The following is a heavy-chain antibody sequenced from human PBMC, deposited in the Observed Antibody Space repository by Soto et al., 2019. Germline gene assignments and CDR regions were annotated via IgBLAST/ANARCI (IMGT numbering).Heavy chain of an antibody. J-gene: IGHJ4*02. CDR2: ISYYGSNK. D-gene: IGHD3-9*01. V-gene: IGHV3-30*18. CDR3: AKDEYDILTGYSGY. CDR1: GFTFSSYG. Sequence: GGSLRLSCAASGFTFSSYGMHWVRQAPGKGLEWVAVISYYGSNKYYADSVKGRFTISRDNSKNTLYLQMNSLRAEDTAVYYCAKDEYDILTGYSGYWGQGTLVTVSS.